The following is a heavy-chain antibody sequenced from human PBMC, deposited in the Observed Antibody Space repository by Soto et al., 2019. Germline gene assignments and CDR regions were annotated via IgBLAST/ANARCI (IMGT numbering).Heavy chain of an antibody. J-gene: IGHJ6*02. CDR3: ARANTIRPYYLNMDV. D-gene: IGHD3-22*01. V-gene: IGHV1-69*13. CDR1: GGTFSSYG. Sequence: SVKVSCKASGGTFSSYGISWVRQAPGQGLEWMGGIIPIFGTANYAQQFQGRVTITADESTSRAYVELRSLRSEDTAVYYCARANTIRPYYLNMDVWGQGTTVTVSS. CDR2: IIPIFGTA.